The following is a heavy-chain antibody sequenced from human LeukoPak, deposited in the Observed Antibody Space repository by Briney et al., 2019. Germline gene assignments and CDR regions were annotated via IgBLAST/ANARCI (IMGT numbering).Heavy chain of an antibody. J-gene: IGHJ4*02. V-gene: IGHV4-61*02. CDR2: IYTSGST. D-gene: IGHD2-15*01. CDR1: GGSISSGSYY. CDR3: ARGFGVVVAAIDY. Sequence: SETLSLTCTVSGGSISSGSYYWSWIRQPAGKGLEWIGRIYTSGSTNYNPSLKSRVTISVDTSKNQFALKLSSVTAADTAVYYCARGFGVVVAAIDYWGQGTLVTVSS.